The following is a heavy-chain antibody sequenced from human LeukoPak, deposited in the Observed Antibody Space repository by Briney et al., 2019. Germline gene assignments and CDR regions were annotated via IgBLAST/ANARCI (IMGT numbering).Heavy chain of an antibody. V-gene: IGHV4-59*01. D-gene: IGHD3-22*01. CDR1: GGSISSYY. Sequence: PSETLSLTCTVSGGSISSYYWSWVRQPPGKGLEWIGYIYYSGSTNYNPSPKIRVTISVDTPKNQFSLKLSSVTAADTAVYYCARGPYDSSGYYYFDYWGQGTLVTVSS. J-gene: IGHJ4*02. CDR3: ARGPYDSSGYYYFDY. CDR2: IYYSGST.